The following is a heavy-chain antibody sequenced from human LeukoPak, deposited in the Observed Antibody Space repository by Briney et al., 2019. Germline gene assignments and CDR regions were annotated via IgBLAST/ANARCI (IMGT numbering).Heavy chain of an antibody. V-gene: IGHV4-4*07. Sequence: SEXLSLTCTVSGASFSGYYWSWIRQPAGKGLEWIGPVYSSGNSDYNPSLKSRVTMSVDTSKNQFSLRLSSVTAADTAVYYCARGHLYFDYWGQGVLVTVSS. CDR3: ARGHLYFDY. CDR1: GASFSGYY. CDR2: VYSSGNS. J-gene: IGHJ4*02.